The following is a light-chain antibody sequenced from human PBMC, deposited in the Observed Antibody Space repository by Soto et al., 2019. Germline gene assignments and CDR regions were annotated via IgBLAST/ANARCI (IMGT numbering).Light chain of an antibody. J-gene: IGLJ2*01. V-gene: IGLV1-44*01. CDR3: AAWDDSLTSHVV. Sequence: QTVVTQPPSASGTPGQRVTISCSGSSSYIGSNTVNWYQQLPGTAPKLLIYSNNQRPSGVPDRFSGSKSGTSASLAISGLQSEDEADYYCAAWDDSLTSHVVFGGGTKVTVL. CDR1: SSYIGSNT. CDR2: SNN.